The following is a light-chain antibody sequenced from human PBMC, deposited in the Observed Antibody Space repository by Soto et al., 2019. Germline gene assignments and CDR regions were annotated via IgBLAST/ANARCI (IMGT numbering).Light chain of an antibody. Sequence: DIQITQSPYSLSAAVGDRVTIACRASQTISSWLAWYQQKPGKAPKLLIYKASTLKSGVPSRFSGSGSGTEFTLTISSLQPDDFATYYCQHYNSYSEAFGQGTKVDI. J-gene: IGKJ1*01. CDR2: KAS. CDR1: QTISSW. V-gene: IGKV1-5*03. CDR3: QHYNSYSEA.